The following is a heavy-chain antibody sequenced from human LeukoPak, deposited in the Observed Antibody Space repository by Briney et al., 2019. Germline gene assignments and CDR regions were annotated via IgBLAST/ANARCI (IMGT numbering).Heavy chain of an antibody. CDR2: ISSSGSSK. V-gene: IGHV3-48*03. CDR3: ARTSKFDY. Sequence: KPGGSLRLSCATSGFTFGSYEMNWVRQGPGKGLEWVSYISSSGSSKYYADSVKGRFTISRDNAENSLSLQMNSLRAEDTAVYYCARTSKFDYWGQGTLVTVSS. CDR1: GFTFGSYE. J-gene: IGHJ4*02.